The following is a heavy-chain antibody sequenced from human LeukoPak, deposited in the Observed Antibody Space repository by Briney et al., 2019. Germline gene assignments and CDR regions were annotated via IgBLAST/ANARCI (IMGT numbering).Heavy chain of an antibody. Sequence: GGSLRLSCAASGFTFSSYAMSWVRQAPGKGLEWVSAISGSGGSTYYADSVKGRFTISRDNSKNTLYLQMNSLRAEDTAVYYCAKSNIVVPLGPAAFDIWGQGTMVTVSS. CDR3: AKSNIVVPLGPAAFDI. D-gene: IGHD3-22*01. CDR2: ISGSGGST. J-gene: IGHJ3*02. V-gene: IGHV3-23*01. CDR1: GFTFSSYA.